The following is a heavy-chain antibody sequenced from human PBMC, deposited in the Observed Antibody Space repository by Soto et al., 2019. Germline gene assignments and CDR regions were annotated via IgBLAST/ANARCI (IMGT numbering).Heavy chain of an antibody. D-gene: IGHD6-13*01. J-gene: IGHJ5*02. Sequence: SVKVSCKASGGSFSNDIITWVRQAPGQGLEWMGRIIPLLDITNYAQKFQGRVTITADKSTSTAYMELRSLRSDDTAVYYCAREPAAGDWFDPWGQGTLVTVSS. V-gene: IGHV1-69*04. CDR1: GGSFSNDI. CDR2: IIPLLDIT. CDR3: AREPAAGDWFDP.